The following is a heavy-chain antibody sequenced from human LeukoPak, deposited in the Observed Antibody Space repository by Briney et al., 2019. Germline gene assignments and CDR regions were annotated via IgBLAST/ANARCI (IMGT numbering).Heavy chain of an antibody. CDR1: GCTFSDYY. Sequence: NPGGSLRLSCAASGCTFSDYYMSWIRQAPGKGLEWVSYISSSSNYTKYADSVKGRFTISRDNAKKSVYLQMSGLRAEDTAVYSCARSSNYFDYWGRGTLVTVSS. J-gene: IGHJ4*02. CDR2: ISSSSNYT. D-gene: IGHD2-8*01. V-gene: IGHV3-11*03. CDR3: ARSSNYFDY.